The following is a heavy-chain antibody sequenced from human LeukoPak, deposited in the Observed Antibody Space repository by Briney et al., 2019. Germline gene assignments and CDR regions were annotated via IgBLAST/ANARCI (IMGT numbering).Heavy chain of an antibody. CDR1: GFTFSSYG. CDR3: ARDPLDY. Sequence: GGSLRLSCAASGFTFSSYGMHWVRQAPGKGLEWVATIRQGGSETFYVDSVRGRFTISRDDAKNSLYLQMNSLRAEDMAVYYCARDPLDYWGQGTPVTVSS. CDR2: IRQGGSET. J-gene: IGHJ4*02. V-gene: IGHV3-7*01.